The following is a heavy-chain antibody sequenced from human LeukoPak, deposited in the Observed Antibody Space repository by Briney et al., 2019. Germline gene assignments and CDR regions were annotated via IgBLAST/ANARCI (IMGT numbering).Heavy chain of an antibody. Sequence: SETLSLTCAVSGYSISSGYYWGWIRQPPGKGLEWIGSIYHSGSTYYNPSLKSRATISVDTSKNQFSLKLSSVTAADTAVYYCARQGIGGYYDFWSFDYWGQGTLVTVSS. CDR1: GYSISSGYY. V-gene: IGHV4-38-2*01. CDR3: ARQGIGGYYDFWSFDY. CDR2: IYHSGST. J-gene: IGHJ4*02. D-gene: IGHD3-3*01.